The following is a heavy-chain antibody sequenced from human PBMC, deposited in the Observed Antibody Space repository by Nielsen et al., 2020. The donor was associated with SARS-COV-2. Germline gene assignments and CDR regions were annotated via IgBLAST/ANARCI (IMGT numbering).Heavy chain of an antibody. J-gene: IGHJ4*02. CDR3: ARTGQYQGGDY. CDR1: GYTFTGYY. D-gene: IGHD2/OR15-2a*01. CDR2: INPNSGGT. V-gene: IGHV1-2*06. Sequence: ASVKVSCKASGYTFTGYYMHWVRQAPGQGLEWMGRINPNSGGTNYAQKFQGRVTMTRDTSISTAYMELSSLRSEDTAVYYCARTGQYQGGDYWGQGTLVTVSS.